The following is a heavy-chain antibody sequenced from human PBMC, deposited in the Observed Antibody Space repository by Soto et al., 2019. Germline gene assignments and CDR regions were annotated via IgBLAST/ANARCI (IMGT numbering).Heavy chain of an antibody. D-gene: IGHD3-22*01. CDR2: IIPIFGTA. CDR1: GGTFSSYA. J-gene: IGHJ5*02. Sequence: SVKVSCKASGGTFSSYAISWVRQAPGQGLEWMGGIIPIFGTANYAQKFQGRVTITADESTSTAYMELSSLRSEDTAVYYCAREQHDYDSSRLNWFDPWGQGTLVTVSS. CDR3: AREQHDYDSSRLNWFDP. V-gene: IGHV1-69*13.